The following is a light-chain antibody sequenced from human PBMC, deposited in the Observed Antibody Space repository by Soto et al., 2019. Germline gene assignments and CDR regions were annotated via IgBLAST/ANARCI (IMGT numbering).Light chain of an antibody. CDR3: SSALA. CDR2: EVN. Sequence: QSALTQPPSASGSPGQSVTISCTGTSSDVGDYNYVSWYQQHPGKAPKLMIYEVNRRPSGVPDRFSGSKSGNTASLTVSGLQTEDEADYYCSSALAFGTGTKVTVL. J-gene: IGLJ1*01. V-gene: IGLV2-8*01. CDR1: SSDVGDYNY.